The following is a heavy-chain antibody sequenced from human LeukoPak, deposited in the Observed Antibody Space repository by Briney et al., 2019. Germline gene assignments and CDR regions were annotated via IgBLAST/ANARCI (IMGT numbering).Heavy chain of an antibody. J-gene: IGHJ4*02. V-gene: IGHV4-39*07. Sequence: PSETLSLTCTVSGGSISSSSYYWGWIRQPPGKGLEWIGSIYYSGSTYYNPSLKSRVTISVDTSKNQFSLKLSSVTAADTAVYYCARKTYIRRGYSYGTALDYWGQGTLVTVSS. CDR1: GGSISSSSYY. CDR2: IYYSGST. CDR3: ARKTYIRRGYSYGTALDY. D-gene: IGHD5-18*01.